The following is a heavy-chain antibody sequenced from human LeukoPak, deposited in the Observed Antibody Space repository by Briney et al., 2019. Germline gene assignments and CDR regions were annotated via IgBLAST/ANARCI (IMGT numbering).Heavy chain of an antibody. CDR1: GGSISSGGYP. CDR3: ARVARWGYYFDY. D-gene: IGHD1-26*01. Sequence: SETLSLTCAVSGGSISSGGYPWGWIRQPPGKGLEWIGYIYHSGTTYYNPSLKSRVTISIDSSKNQFSLKLSSVTAADTAVYYCARVARWGYYFDYWGQGTLVTVSS. CDR2: IYHSGTT. J-gene: IGHJ4*02. V-gene: IGHV4-30-2*01.